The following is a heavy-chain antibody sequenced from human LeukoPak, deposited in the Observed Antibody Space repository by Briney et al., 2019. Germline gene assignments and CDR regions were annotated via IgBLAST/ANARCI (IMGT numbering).Heavy chain of an antibody. CDR1: GFTFSSYA. CDR3: AKGAAAGLVDWFDP. J-gene: IGHJ5*02. D-gene: IGHD6-13*01. V-gene: IGHV3-23*01. Sequence: GGSLRLSCAASGFTFSSYAMMWVRQAPGKGLEWVSTVTGSAGGTYYADSVKGPFTISRDNSKNTLYLIMNSLRAEDTAVYYCAKGAAAGLVDWFDPWGQGTLVAVSS. CDR2: VTGSAGGT.